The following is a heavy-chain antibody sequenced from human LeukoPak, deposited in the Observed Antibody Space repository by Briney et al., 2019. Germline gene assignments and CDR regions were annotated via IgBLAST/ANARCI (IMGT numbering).Heavy chain of an antibody. D-gene: IGHD5-24*01. J-gene: IGHJ4*02. V-gene: IGHV4-39*07. CDR3: ARGRDGYNWYFDY. CDR2: IYHSGST. CDR1: GDSLSNDNYY. Sequence: TSETLSLTCIVSGDSLSNDNYYWGWIRQPPGKGLEWIGEIYHSGSTNYNPSLKSRVTISVDKSKNQFSPKLSSVTAADTAVYYCARGRDGYNWYFDYWGQGTLVTVSS.